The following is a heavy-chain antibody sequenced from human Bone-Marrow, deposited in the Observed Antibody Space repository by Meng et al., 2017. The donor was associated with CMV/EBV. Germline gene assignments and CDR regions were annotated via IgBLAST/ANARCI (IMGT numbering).Heavy chain of an antibody. D-gene: IGHD1-26*01. Sequence: GSLRLSCTVSGGSISSSSYYWGWIRQPPGKGLEWIGSIYYSGSTYYNPSLKSRVTISVDTSKNQFSLKLSSVTAADTAVYYCARVEWELLAGAFDIWGQGTTVTVSS. CDR1: GGSISSSSYY. J-gene: IGHJ3*02. CDR3: ARVEWELLAGAFDI. CDR2: IYYSGST. V-gene: IGHV4-39*07.